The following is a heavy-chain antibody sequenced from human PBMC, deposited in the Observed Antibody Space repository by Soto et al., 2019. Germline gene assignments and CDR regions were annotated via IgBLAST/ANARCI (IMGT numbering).Heavy chain of an antibody. J-gene: IGHJ4*02. V-gene: IGHV4-59*01. Sequence: SETLSLTCTISNDFIRNYYWSWIRQPPGKGLEWIGYIYDSGFTNYNPSLKSRVTISADTSKNQFSLKLTSVTAADTAVYYCARDRAYYDSNGLYFDYWGQGTPVTVSS. CDR2: IYDSGFT. CDR3: ARDRAYYDSNGLYFDY. CDR1: NDFIRNYY. D-gene: IGHD3-22*01.